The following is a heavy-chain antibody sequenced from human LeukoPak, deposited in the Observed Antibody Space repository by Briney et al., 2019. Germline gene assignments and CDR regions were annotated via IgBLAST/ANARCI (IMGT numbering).Heavy chain of an antibody. CDR3: ATLGCSSTSCYTEDPRGVDY. J-gene: IGHJ4*02. CDR2: IIPIFGTA. Sequence: ASVKVSCKASGGTFSSYAISWVRQAPGQGLEWMGGIIPIFGTANYAQKFQGRVTITADESTSTAYMELSSLRSEDTAVYYCATLGCSSTSCYTEDPRGVDYWGQGTLVTVSS. CDR1: GGTFSSYA. V-gene: IGHV1-69*13. D-gene: IGHD2-2*02.